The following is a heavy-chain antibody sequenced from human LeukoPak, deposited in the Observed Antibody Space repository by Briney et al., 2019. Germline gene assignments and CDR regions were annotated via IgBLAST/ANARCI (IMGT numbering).Heavy chain of an antibody. J-gene: IGHJ4*02. CDR3: ARVSSGSYYNVPDY. V-gene: IGHV3-33*01. CDR2: IWYDGMNK. CDR1: GFTFSTYG. Sequence: GGSLRLSCEASGFTFSTYGMHWVRQAPGEGLEWVAVIWYDGMNKDYANSVKGRFTISRDNSKNTLYLQMNSLRAEDTAVYYCARVSSGSYYNVPDYWGQGALVTVSS. D-gene: IGHD3-10*01.